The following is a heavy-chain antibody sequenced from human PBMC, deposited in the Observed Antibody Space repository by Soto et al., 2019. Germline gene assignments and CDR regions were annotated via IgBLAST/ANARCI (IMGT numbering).Heavy chain of an antibody. CDR1: GFTFSSYW. V-gene: IGHV3-33*08. D-gene: IGHD2-8*01. CDR3: ARDRNCTNGVCSPYYYGMDV. CDR2: IWYDGSNK. Sequence: PGGSLRLSCAASGFTFSSYWMRWVRQAPGKGLEWVAVIWYDGSNKYYADSVKGRFTISRDNSKNTLYLQMNSLRAEDTAVYYCARDRNCTNGVCSPYYYGMDVWGQGTTVTVSS. J-gene: IGHJ6*02.